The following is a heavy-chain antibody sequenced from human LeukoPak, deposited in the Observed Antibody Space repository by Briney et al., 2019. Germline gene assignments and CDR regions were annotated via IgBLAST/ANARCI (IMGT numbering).Heavy chain of an antibody. CDR2: ISGSGGST. CDR1: GFTFSSYG. J-gene: IGHJ4*02. CDR3: ANVGYCSRTSCPGGDY. D-gene: IGHD2-2*01. V-gene: IGHV3-23*01. Sequence: GGTLRLCCAASGFTFSSYGMSWVRQAPGKGLEWVSAISGSGGSTYYADSVKGRFTISRDNSKNTLYLQMNSLRAEDTAVYYCANVGYCSRTSCPGGDYWGQGTLVTVSS.